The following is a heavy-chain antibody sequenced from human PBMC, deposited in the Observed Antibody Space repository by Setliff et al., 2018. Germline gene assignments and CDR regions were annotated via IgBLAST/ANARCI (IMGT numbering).Heavy chain of an antibody. J-gene: IGHJ6*02. V-gene: IGHV4-34*01. Sequence: SETLSLTCAVYGGSFSGYYWSWIRQPPGKGLEWIGEINHSGSTNYNPSLKSRVTISVDTSKNQFSLKLSSVTAADTAVYYCARKKTVYWYYGMDVWGQGTTVTVS. D-gene: IGHD2-15*01. CDR2: INHSGST. CDR1: GGSFSGYY. CDR3: ARKKTVYWYYGMDV.